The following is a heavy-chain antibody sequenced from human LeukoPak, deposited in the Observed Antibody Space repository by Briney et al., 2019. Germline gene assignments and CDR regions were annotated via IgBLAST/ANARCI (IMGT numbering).Heavy chain of an antibody. CDR1: GGSISSSSYY. CDR2: VFYSGST. J-gene: IGHJ4*02. D-gene: IGHD5-12*01. Sequence: PSETLSLTCTVSGGSISSSSYYWGWIRQPPGKGLEWIGSVFYSGSTYYNPSLKSRVTISVDTSKNQFSLMLTSVTAADTAVYYCGSVLRYSGYDGRGQGTLATVPS. CDR3: GSVLRYSGYDG. V-gene: IGHV4-39*01.